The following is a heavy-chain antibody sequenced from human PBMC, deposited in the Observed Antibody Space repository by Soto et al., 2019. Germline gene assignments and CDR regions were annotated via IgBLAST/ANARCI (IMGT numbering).Heavy chain of an antibody. CDR2: ISWHSGSL. J-gene: IGHJ3*02. CDR3: ATGSAAIVPSAHDFFDI. CDR1: GFTFDDYA. D-gene: IGHD2-2*01. V-gene: IGHV3-9*01. Sequence: EVQLVESGGDLVQPGRSLRLSCAASGFTFDDYAMQWVRPAPGKGLEWVSGISWHSGSLVYAASVKGRFTISRDNSKKSLQRQMNSLSAEDTALYFCATGSAAIVPSAHDFFDIWGQGTTVTLSS.